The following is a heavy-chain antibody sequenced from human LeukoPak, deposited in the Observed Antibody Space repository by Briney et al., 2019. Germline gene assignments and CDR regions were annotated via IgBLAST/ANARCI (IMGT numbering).Heavy chain of an antibody. J-gene: IGHJ5*02. V-gene: IGHV4-31*03. CDR3: ARVRYCSSTSCENWFDP. CDR1: GGSISSGGYY. Sequence: SQTLSLTCTVSGGSISSGGYYWSWIRTDPGKDLEWIGYIYYRGSTYYTPSLKSRLTISVDTSKNQFSLRLTSVTVADTAVYYCARVRYCSSTSCENWFDPWGQGTLVTVSS. D-gene: IGHD2-2*01. CDR2: IYYRGST.